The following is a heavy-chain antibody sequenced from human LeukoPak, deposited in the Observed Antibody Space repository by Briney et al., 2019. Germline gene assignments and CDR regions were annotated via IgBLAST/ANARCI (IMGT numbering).Heavy chain of an antibody. Sequence: GGSLRLSCGASGFTFSDYAMSWLRQAAQKGVEWVLSMSGSSGSTYNADSVHGRTAISTDNPKNTLDLQMNSLRAEDTGVYYCATVLGVVDYLDFDYWGQGTLGTVSS. CDR2: MSGSSGST. CDR1: GFTFSDYA. J-gene: IGHJ4*02. CDR3: ATVLGVVDYLDFDY. V-gene: IGHV3-23*01. D-gene: IGHD4-11*01.